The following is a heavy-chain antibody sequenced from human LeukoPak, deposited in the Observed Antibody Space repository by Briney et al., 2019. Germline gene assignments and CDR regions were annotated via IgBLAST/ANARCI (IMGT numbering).Heavy chain of an antibody. CDR2: IRYDVSNK. J-gene: IGHJ6*03. V-gene: IGHV3-30*02. CDR3: AKGSKEVLFTRDHYMYV. CDR1: GFTFSSYA. D-gene: IGHD3-3*01. Sequence: GGSLRLSCAASGFTFSSYAMHWVRQDPANGLEWVAFIRYDVSNKYYADSVKGRFTIYRDNSKNKLSLQMDSVRADDTAVSYVAKGSKEVLFTRDHYMYVWGKGTTVTISS.